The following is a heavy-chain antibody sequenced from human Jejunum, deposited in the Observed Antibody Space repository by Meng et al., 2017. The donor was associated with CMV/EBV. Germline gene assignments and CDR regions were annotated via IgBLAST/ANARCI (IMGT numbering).Heavy chain of an antibody. CDR1: GFTVSTYG. CDR2: ITDGGTGT. D-gene: IGHD3-9*01. CDR3: AKDSPILTV. V-gene: IGHV3-23*01. Sequence: RLLESGGGLVHPGGSLRLSCTASGFTVSTYGMSWVRQAPGKGLEWVSAITDGGTGTYYADSVKGRFTISRDNSKNTLYLQMNSLRAEDTAVYYCAKDSPILTVWGQGTLVTVSS. J-gene: IGHJ4*02.